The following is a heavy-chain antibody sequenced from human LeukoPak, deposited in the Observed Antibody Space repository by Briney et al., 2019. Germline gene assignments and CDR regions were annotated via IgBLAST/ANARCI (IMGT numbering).Heavy chain of an antibody. Sequence: SETLSLTCAVYGGSFSGYYWSWIRQPPGKGLEWIGEINHSGSTNYNPSLKSRVTISVDTSKNQFSLKLSSVTAADTAVYYCARLVGSGSYFSFDYWGQGTLVTVSS. J-gene: IGHJ4*02. CDR1: GGSFSGYY. CDR3: ARLVGSGSYFSFDY. V-gene: IGHV4-34*01. D-gene: IGHD3-10*01. CDR2: INHSGST.